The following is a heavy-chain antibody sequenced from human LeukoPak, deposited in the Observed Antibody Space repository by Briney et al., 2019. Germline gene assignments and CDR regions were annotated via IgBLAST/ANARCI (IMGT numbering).Heavy chain of an antibody. CDR3: ARVGLDRRGYSGYEAFDY. CDR2: ISTSSSYI. V-gene: IGHV3-21*01. Sequence: GGSLRLSCAASGFTFSTYYMNWVRQAPGKGLEWVSSISTSSSYIYYADAVKGRFTISRDNAKNSLYLQINSLRAGDTAVYYCARVGLDRRGYSGYEAFDYWGQGTLVTVSS. J-gene: IGHJ4*02. D-gene: IGHD5-12*01. CDR1: GFTFSTYY.